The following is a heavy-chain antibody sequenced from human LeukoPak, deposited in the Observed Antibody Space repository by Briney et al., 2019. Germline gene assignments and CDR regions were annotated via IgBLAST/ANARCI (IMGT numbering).Heavy chain of an antibody. V-gene: IGHV3-23*05. CDR2: IFDSGAPS. Sequence: GGSLRLSCVASRFTFGHHAMNWVRQAPGKGPEWVSSIFDSGAPSYYSDSVKGRFTISRDNSRDTFYLQMEDLRPEDSATYYCTKAVGGGRDAYDVWGQGTRVIVSS. J-gene: IGHJ3*01. D-gene: IGHD3-16*01. CDR3: TKAVGGGRDAYDV. CDR1: RFTFGHHA.